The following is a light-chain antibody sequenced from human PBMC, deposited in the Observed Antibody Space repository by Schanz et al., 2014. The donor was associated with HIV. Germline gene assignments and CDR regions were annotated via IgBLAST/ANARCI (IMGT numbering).Light chain of an antibody. Sequence: EIVLTQSPGTLSLSPGERGTLSCRASQSVKSNFIGWYQQKPGQAPRLLIFGASNRATGIPDRFSGGESGTDFTLTISRVEPEDFAVYYCQQYGSSFGPGTKVEIK. CDR1: QSVKSNF. V-gene: IGKV3-20*01. J-gene: IGKJ3*01. CDR2: GAS. CDR3: QQYGSS.